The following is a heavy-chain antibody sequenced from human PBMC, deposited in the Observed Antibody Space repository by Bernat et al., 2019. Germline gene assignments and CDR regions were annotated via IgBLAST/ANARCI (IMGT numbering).Heavy chain of an antibody. CDR1: GFTFSSYG. V-gene: IGHV3-33*01. CDR2: IWYDGSNK. J-gene: IGHJ4*02. CDR3: AREREGVWFGTFDY. Sequence: QVQLVESGGGVVQPGRSLRLSCAASGFTFSSYGMHWVRQAPGKGLGWVAVIWYDGSNKYYADSVKGRFTISRDDSKNTLYLQMNRLGAEDTAVYYCAREREGVWFGTFDYWGQGTLVTVSS. D-gene: IGHD3-10*01.